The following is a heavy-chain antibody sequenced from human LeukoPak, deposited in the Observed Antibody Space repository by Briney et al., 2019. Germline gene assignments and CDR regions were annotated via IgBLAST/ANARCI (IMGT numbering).Heavy chain of an antibody. CDR2: IYPGDSDT. CDR1: GYSFTSYW. Sequence: GASLKISCKGSGYSFTSYWIGWVRPMPGKGLEWMGIIYPGDSDTRYSPSFQGQVTISADKSISTAYLQWSSLKASDTAMYYCARIYDSSGYYSSYGMDVWGQGTTVTVSS. D-gene: IGHD3-22*01. J-gene: IGHJ6*02. V-gene: IGHV5-51*01. CDR3: ARIYDSSGYYSSYGMDV.